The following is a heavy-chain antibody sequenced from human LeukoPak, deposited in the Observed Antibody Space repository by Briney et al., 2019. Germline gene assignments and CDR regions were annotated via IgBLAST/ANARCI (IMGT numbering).Heavy chain of an antibody. J-gene: IGHJ4*02. CDR2: IYYSGST. D-gene: IGHD3-16*02. V-gene: IGHV4-59*08. CDR1: GGSISSYY. Sequence: SETLSLTCTVSGGSISSYYWSWIRQPPGKGLEWIGYIYYSGSTNYNPSLKSRVTISVDTSQNQFSLKLSSVTAADTAVYYCARQSSRSRNFDYWGQGTLVTVSS. CDR3: ARQSSRSRNFDY.